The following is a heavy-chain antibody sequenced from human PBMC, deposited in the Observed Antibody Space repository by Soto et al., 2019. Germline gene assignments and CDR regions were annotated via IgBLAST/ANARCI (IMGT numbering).Heavy chain of an antibody. CDR1: GYTFTGYA. D-gene: IGHD6-19*01. J-gene: IGHJ4*02. Sequence: QVQLVQSGAEEKKPGASVKVSCKASGYTFTGYAMHWVRQAPGQRLEWMGWINAGNGNTKYSQKFQGRVTITRDKSASTAYMELSGLRSEVTAVYYCARAVAVPADFDYWGQGTLVTVSS. CDR3: ARAVAVPADFDY. V-gene: IGHV1-3*05. CDR2: INAGNGNT.